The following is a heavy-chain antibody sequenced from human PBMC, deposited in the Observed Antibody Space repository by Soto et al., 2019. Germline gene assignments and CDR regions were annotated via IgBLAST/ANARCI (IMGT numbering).Heavy chain of an antibody. CDR2: INPSGGST. J-gene: IGHJ6*02. V-gene: IGHV1-46*01. CDR3: ARSASVVRGPYGMDV. Sequence: ASVKVSCKASGYTFTSYYMHWVRQAPGQGLEWMGIINPSGGSTSYAQKFQGRVTMTRDTSTSTAYMELRSLRSDDTAVYYCARSASVVRGPYGMDVWGQGTTVTVSS. D-gene: IGHD3-10*01. CDR1: GYTFTSYY.